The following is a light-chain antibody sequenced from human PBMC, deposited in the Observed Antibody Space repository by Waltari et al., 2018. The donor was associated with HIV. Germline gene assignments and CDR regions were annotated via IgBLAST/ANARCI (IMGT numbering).Light chain of an antibody. CDR2: DVN. Sequence: QSALTQPASVSGSPGQSISISCTGTSSDVGAYNYVSWYQQHPGQAPKLIIYDVNYRPSGISSLFSGSKSGNTASLTISGLQAEDEADYYCSSYTGSDTLLGVFGTGTKVTVL. J-gene: IGLJ1*01. CDR1: SSDVGAYNY. V-gene: IGLV2-14*01. CDR3: SSYTGSDTLLGV.